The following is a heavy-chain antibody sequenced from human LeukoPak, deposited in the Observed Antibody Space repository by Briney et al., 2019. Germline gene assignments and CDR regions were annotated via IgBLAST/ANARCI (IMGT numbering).Heavy chain of an antibody. CDR3: ASRGFARVDAFDI. V-gene: IGHV4-34*01. Sequence: SETLSLTCAVYGGSFSGYYWSWIRQPPGKGLEWIGEINHSGSTNYNPSLKSRVTISVDTSKNQFSLKLSSVTAADTAVYYCASRGFARVDAFDIWGQGTMVTVSS. CDR1: GGSFSGYY. CDR2: INHSGST. D-gene: IGHD3-10*01. J-gene: IGHJ3*02.